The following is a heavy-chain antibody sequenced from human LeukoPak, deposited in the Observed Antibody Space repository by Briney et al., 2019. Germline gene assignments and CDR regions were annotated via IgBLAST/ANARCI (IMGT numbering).Heavy chain of an antibody. CDR1: GYTFTSYG. Sequence: ASVKVSCKASGYTFTSYGISWVLQAPGQGLEWMGWISAYNGNTNYAQKLQGRVTMTTDTSTSTAYMELRSLRSDDTAVYYCARDGQLVLYYYYGMDVWGQGTTVTVSS. J-gene: IGHJ6*02. CDR2: ISAYNGNT. D-gene: IGHD6-13*01. V-gene: IGHV1-18*01. CDR3: ARDGQLVLYYYYGMDV.